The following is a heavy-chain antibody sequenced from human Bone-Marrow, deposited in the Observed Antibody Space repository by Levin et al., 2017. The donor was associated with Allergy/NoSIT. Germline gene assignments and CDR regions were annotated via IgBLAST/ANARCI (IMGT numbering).Heavy chain of an antibody. CDR3: ARQTVPSRDSSGYYVGGFDY. Sequence: PSETLSLTCTVSGGSISGYYWSCIRQPPGKGLEWIGYIHYSGATTYNPSLKSRVTISVDTSKNQFSLRLTSVTAADTAVYYCARQTVPSRDSSGYYVGGFDYWGQGTLVTVSS. CDR1: GGSISGYY. V-gene: IGHV4-59*08. CDR2: IHYSGAT. D-gene: IGHD3-22*01. J-gene: IGHJ4*02.